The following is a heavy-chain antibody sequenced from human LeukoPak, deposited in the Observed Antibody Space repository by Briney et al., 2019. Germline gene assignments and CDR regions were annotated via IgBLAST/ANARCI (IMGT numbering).Heavy chain of an antibody. CDR1: GGSFSGYY. J-gene: IGHJ4*02. V-gene: IGHV4-34*01. Sequence: SETLSLTCAVYGGSFSGYYWSWIRQPPGKGLEWIGEINHSGSTNYNPSLKSRVTISVDTSKNRFSLKLSSVTAADTAVYYCARGGGYSYGYRLSYYFDYWGQGTLVTVSS. CDR3: ARGGGYSYGYRLSYYFDY. CDR2: INHSGST. D-gene: IGHD5-18*01.